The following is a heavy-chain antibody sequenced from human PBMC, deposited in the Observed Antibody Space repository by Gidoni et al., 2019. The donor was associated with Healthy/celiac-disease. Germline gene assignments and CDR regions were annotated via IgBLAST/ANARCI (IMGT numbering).Heavy chain of an antibody. CDR2: ISAYNGNT. Sequence: QVQLVQSGAEVKKPGASVKVSCKASGYTFTSYGISWVRQAPGKGLEWMGWISAYNGNTNYAQKLQGRVTMTTDTSTSTAYMELRSLRSDDMAVYYCARDTYSSTSRERWFDPWGQGTLVTVSS. V-gene: IGHV1-18*03. J-gene: IGHJ5*02. D-gene: IGHD6-13*01. CDR3: ARDTYSSTSRERWFDP. CDR1: GYTFTSYG.